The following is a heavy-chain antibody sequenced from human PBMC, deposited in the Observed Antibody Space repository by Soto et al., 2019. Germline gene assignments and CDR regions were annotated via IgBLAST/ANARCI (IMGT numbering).Heavy chain of an antibody. CDR2: ISYDGSNK. V-gene: IGHV3-30*18. D-gene: IGHD5-18*01. CDR1: GFTFSSYG. CDR3: AKDLTRGYSYGYLVDY. Sequence: QVQLVESGGGVVQPGRSLRLSCAASGFTFSSYGMHWVRQAPGKGLEWVAVISYDGSNKYYADSVKGRFTISRDNSKNTLYLQMNSLRAEDTAVYYCAKDLTRGYSYGYLVDYWGQGTLVTVSS. J-gene: IGHJ4*02.